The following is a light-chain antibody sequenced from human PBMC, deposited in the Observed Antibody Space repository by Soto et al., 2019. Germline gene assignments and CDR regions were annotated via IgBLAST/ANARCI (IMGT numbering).Light chain of an antibody. V-gene: IGLV2-8*01. CDR3: SSYAGSSNV. Sequence: QSVLTQPPSASGSPGQSVAISCTGTSSDVGGYNYASWYQQHPGKAPKLMIYGVNRRPAGVPDRFSGSKSGNTASLTVSGLQAEDEADYYCSSYAGSSNVFGTGTKLTV. J-gene: IGLJ1*01. CDR2: GVN. CDR1: SSDVGGYNY.